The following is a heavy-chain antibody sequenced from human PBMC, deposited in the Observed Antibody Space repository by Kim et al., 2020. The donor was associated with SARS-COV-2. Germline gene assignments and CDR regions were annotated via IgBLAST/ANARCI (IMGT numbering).Heavy chain of an antibody. J-gene: IGHJ3*02. V-gene: IGHV4-59*13. CDR2: IYNGGST. CDR3: ARGPDAGRYDAFNI. CDR1: GDSIRRDY. Sequence: SETLSLTCSVSGDSIRRDYWSWIRQSPGQGLEWIGYIYNGGSTDHNPSLRSRVTISADTSSNQLSLKLRSVTAADTAGYFCARGPDAGRYDAFNIWGLGTKVTVSS. D-gene: IGHD3-9*01.